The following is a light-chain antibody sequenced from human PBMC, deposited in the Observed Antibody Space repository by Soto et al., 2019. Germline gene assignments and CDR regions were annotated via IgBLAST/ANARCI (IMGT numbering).Light chain of an antibody. CDR1: QSVSSN. J-gene: IGKJ4*01. Sequence: EIVMTQSPATLSVSPVERATLSCRASQSVSSNLAWYQQQPGQAPRLLIHGASTRATDIPARFSASGTGTEFTLTISSLQSEDFAVYYCQQYNDWPQLTFGGGTRVEIK. V-gene: IGKV3-15*01. CDR2: GAS. CDR3: QQYNDWPQLT.